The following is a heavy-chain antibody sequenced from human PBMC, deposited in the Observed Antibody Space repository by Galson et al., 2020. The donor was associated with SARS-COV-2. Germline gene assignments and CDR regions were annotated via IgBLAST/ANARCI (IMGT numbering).Heavy chain of an antibody. CDR3: AKDQPEYSSGWYRDYFDY. Sequence: GGSLRLSCAASGFTFSSYAMSWVRQAPGKGLEWVSAISGSGGSTYYAASVKGRFTISRDNSKNTLYLQMNSLRAEDTAVYYCAKDQPEYSSGWYRDYFDYWGQGTLVTVSS. J-gene: IGHJ4*02. D-gene: IGHD6-19*01. CDR1: GFTFSSYA. V-gene: IGHV3-23*01. CDR2: ISGSGGST.